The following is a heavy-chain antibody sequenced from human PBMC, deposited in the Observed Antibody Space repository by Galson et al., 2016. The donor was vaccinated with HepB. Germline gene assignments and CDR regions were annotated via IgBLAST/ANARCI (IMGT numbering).Heavy chain of an antibody. J-gene: IGHJ4*02. CDR1: GYRFTRYW. CDR2: TDPSDSYT. Sequence: QSGAEVKKPGDSLRISCQGSGYRFTRYWITWVRQMPGKGLEWMGRTDPSDSYTNYSPSFHGHVTISADKSISTAYLQWSSLKASDTAMYYCARGILPGARHSPADEYWGQGTLVTVSS. V-gene: IGHV5-10-1*01. D-gene: IGHD2-2*01. CDR3: ARGILPGARHSPADEY.